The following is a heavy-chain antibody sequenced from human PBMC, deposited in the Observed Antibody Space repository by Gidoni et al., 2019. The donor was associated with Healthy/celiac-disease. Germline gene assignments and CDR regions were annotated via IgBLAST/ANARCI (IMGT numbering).Heavy chain of an antibody. CDR2: ISSSSSYI. V-gene: IGHV3-21*01. J-gene: IGHJ6*02. CDR3: ARDLEVVVVPAAIGDGMDV. D-gene: IGHD2-2*02. CDR1: GFTFSSYS. Sequence: EVQLVESGGGLVKPGGSLRLSCAASGFTFSSYSMNWVRQAPGKGLEWVSSISSSSSYIYYADSVKGRFTISRDNAKNSLYLQMNSLRAEDTAVYYCARDLEVVVVPAAIGDGMDVWGQGTTVTVSS.